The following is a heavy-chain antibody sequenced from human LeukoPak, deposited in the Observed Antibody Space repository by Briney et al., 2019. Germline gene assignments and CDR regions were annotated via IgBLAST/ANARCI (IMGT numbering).Heavy chain of an antibody. J-gene: IGHJ4*02. CDR1: GFTFDDYA. CDR3: AKDKDSGSYQGAFDY. CDR2: ISWNSGSI. D-gene: IGHD1-26*01. Sequence: PGRSLRLSCAASGFTFDDYAMHWVRQAPGKGLEWVSGISWNSGSIGYADSVKGRFTISRDNAKNSLYLQMNSLRAEDTALYYCAKDKDSGSYQGAFDYWGPGTLVTVSS. V-gene: IGHV3-9*01.